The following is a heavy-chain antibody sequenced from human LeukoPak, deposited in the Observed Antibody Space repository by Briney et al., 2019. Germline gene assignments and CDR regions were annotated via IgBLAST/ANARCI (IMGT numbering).Heavy chain of an antibody. CDR2: ISSSGSTI. CDR1: GLTFSDYY. Sequence: GGSLRLSCAASGLTFSDYYMSWIRQAPGKGLEWVSYISSSGSTIYYADSVKGRFTISRDNAKNSLYLQMNSLRAEDTAVYYCARVATMGLDYFDYWGQGTLVTVSS. D-gene: IGHD3-10*01. V-gene: IGHV3-11*01. J-gene: IGHJ4*02. CDR3: ARVATMGLDYFDY.